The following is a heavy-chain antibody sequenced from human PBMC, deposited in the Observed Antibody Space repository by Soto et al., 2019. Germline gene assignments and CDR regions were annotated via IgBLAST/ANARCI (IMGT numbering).Heavy chain of an antibody. J-gene: IGHJ4*02. CDR2: TSGSGGST. CDR3: AKGTIVVVPFAIGFDY. D-gene: IGHD2-2*02. CDR1: GYIFSNYA. V-gene: IGHV3-23*01. Sequence: EVHLLESGGGLVQPGGSLRLSCAASGYIFSNYAMNWVRQAPGKGLEWVSGTSGSGGSTYYADSVKGRFTISRDNSKNTLSLQMNSLRAEDTAVYYCAKGTIVVVPFAIGFDYWGQGTPVTVSS.